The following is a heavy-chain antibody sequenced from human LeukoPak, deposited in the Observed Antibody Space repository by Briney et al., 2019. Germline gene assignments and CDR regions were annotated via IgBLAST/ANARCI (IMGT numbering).Heavy chain of an antibody. CDR2: INPNSGGT. Sequence: ASVKVSCKASGYTFTGYYMHWVRQAPGQGLEWMGRINPNSGGTNYAQKFQGRVTMTRDTSISTAYMELSRLRSDDTAVYYCARWKSPIDDYDSSGYYGYWGQGTLVAVSS. V-gene: IGHV1-2*06. J-gene: IGHJ4*02. D-gene: IGHD3-22*01. CDR1: GYTFTGYY. CDR3: ARWKSPIDDYDSSGYYGY.